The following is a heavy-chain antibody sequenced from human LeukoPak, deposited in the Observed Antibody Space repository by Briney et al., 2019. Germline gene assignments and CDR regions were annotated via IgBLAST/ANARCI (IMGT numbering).Heavy chain of an antibody. D-gene: IGHD3-3*01. J-gene: IGHJ3*01. CDR3: APTVDGVLRFLF. CDR2: INPSGGST. Sequence: ASVKVSCKASGHTFTGYYMHWVRQAPGQGLEWMGIINPSGGSTSYAQKFQGRVTMTRDTSTSTVYMELSSLRSEDTAVYYCAPTVDGVLRFLFWGQGTMVTVSS. V-gene: IGHV1-46*01. CDR1: GHTFTGYY.